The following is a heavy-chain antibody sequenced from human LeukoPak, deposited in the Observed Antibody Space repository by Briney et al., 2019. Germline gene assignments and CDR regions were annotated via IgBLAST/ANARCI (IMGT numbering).Heavy chain of an antibody. V-gene: IGHV4-61*08. CDR1: GGSISSGDYY. J-gene: IGHJ3*02. Sequence: SETLSLTCTVSGGSISSGDYYWSWIRQPPGKGLEWIGYIYYSGSTNYDPSLKSRVTISVDTSKNQFSLKLSSVTAADTAVYYCARVAPSDAFDIWGQGTMVTVSS. CDR2: IYYSGST. CDR3: ARVAPSDAFDI.